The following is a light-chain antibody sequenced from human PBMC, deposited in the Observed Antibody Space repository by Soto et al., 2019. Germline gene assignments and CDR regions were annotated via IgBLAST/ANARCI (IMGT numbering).Light chain of an antibody. Sequence: QSVLTQPPSVSEAPGQRVTISCTGSSSNIGNNDVNWYQQLPRKAPKLLIYYDDMLPSGVSDRFSGSKSGTSASLAISGLQSEDEADYYCAAWDDSLNGLLFGGGTKLTVL. CDR2: YDD. CDR3: AAWDDSLNGLL. V-gene: IGLV1-36*01. J-gene: IGLJ2*01. CDR1: SSNIGNND.